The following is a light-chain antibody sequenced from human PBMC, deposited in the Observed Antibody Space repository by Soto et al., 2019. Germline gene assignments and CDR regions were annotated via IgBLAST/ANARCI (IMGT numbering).Light chain of an antibody. Sequence: QSVLAQPPSVAGAPEQRVTISCTGSSSNIGASYAVHWYQQLPGTAPKLLIYGNTNRPSGVPDRFSASKSGTSASLAITVLQAEDEADYYCQSYDHSPSAGWVFGGGTKLTVL. J-gene: IGLJ3*02. CDR3: QSYDHSPSAGWV. CDR1: SSNIGASYA. V-gene: IGLV1-40*01. CDR2: GNT.